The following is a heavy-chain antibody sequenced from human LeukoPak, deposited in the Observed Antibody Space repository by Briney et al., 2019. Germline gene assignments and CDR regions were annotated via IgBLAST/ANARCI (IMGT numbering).Heavy chain of an antibody. J-gene: IGHJ5*02. CDR1: GYTFTGYY. D-gene: IGHD1-7*01. CDR2: INPNSGGT. CDR3: ARDYNWNYGRFEP. Sequence: ASVKVSCKASGYTFTGYYMHWVRQAPGQGLEWMGWINPNSGGTNYAQKFQGRVTMTRDTSISTAYMELSSLRSEDTAVYYCARDYNWNYGRFEPWGQGTLVTVSS. V-gene: IGHV1-2*02.